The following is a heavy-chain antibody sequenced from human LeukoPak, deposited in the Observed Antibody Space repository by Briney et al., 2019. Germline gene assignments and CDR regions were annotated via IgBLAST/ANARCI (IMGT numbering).Heavy chain of an antibody. J-gene: IGHJ4*02. D-gene: IGHD6-13*01. Sequence: ASVTVSRKASVYTFTSYGISWVRQAPGQGLEWMGWISDYNGNTNYAQKLQGRVTMTTDTSTSTAYMELRSLRSDDTAVYYGARTPRFLAAAGPHYFDYWGQGTLVTVSS. CDR1: VYTFTSYG. CDR3: ARTPRFLAAAGPHYFDY. CDR2: ISDYNGNT. V-gene: IGHV1-18*01.